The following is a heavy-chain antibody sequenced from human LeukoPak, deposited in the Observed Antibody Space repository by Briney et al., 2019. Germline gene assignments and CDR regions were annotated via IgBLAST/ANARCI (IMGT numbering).Heavy chain of an antibody. V-gene: IGHV3-48*02. J-gene: IGHJ4*02. CDR3: ARDRDYAFDS. Sequence: GGSLRLSCAASGFTFSSYSMNWVRQAPGKGLEWVSYIGGTHSNIYYADSVKGRFTISRDDAKNSLYLQMNSLRDEDTAVYYCARDRDYAFDSWGQGTLVTVSS. CDR2: IGGTHSNI. CDR1: GFTFSSYS. D-gene: IGHD4-17*01.